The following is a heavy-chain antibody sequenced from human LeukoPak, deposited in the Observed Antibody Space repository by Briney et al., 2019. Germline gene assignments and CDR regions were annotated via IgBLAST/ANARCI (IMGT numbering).Heavy chain of an antibody. Sequence: SETLSLTCTVSAGSITPYYWTWIRQPPGKGLEWIGYIYHSGTTNYNPSLRSRVTISVDTSKNQFSLRLNSVTAADTAVYYCAQLAPYSPAYSQHWGQGTLVTVSS. V-gene: IGHV4-59*01. CDR3: AQLAPYSPAYSQH. CDR2: IYHSGTT. J-gene: IGHJ1*01. D-gene: IGHD2-21*01. CDR1: AGSITPYY.